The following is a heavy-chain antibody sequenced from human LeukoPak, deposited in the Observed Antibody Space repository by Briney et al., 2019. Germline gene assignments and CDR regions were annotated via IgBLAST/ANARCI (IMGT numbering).Heavy chain of an antibody. CDR1: GFTFSSYG. V-gene: IGHV3-30*03. CDR3: ARVRGYGDYLYDY. CDR2: ISYDGSNK. J-gene: IGHJ4*02. D-gene: IGHD4-17*01. Sequence: GGSLRLSCAASGFTFSSYGMHWVRQAPGKGLEWVAVISYDGSNKYYADSVKGRFTISRDNSKNTLYLQMNSLRAEDTAVYYCARVRGYGDYLYDYWGQGTLVTVSS.